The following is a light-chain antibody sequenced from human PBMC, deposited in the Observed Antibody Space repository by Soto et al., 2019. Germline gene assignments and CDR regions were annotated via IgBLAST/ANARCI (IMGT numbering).Light chain of an antibody. V-gene: IGKV1-33*01. J-gene: IGKJ1*01. CDR2: DAS. Sequence: LQMTQSPSSLCASVVARVPITCPSSQDISNFLNGYQQKPGKAPKLLIYDASSLETGGPSRFSGSGSGTDFTFTISSLQPDDFATYYCQQYDTCCTFGQGTKV. CDR1: QDISNF. CDR3: QQYDTCCT.